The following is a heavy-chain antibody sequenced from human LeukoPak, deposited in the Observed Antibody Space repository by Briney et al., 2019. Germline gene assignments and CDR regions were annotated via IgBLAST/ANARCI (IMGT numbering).Heavy chain of an antibody. CDR2: IWYDGTKK. CDR1: RFTFRSYG. Sequence: GGSLRLSCAASRFTFRSYGMHWVRQAPGKGLEWVAFIWYDGTKKFYADSVKGRFTMSRDNSNNMLYLQMNSLRDEDTAVYYCARVPITLAGTKDAKYFQHWGQGTLVTVSS. CDR3: ARVPITLAGTKDAKYFQH. V-gene: IGHV3-30*02. D-gene: IGHD6-19*01. J-gene: IGHJ1*01.